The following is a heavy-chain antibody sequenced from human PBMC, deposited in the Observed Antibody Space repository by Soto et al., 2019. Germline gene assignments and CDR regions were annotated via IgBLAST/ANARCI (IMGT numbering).Heavy chain of an antibody. D-gene: IGHD6-13*01. J-gene: IGHJ6*02. Sequence: QPGGSLRLSCAASGFTFSSYGMHWVRQAPGKGLEWVAVIWYDGSNKYYADSVKGRFTISRDNSKNTLYLQMNSLRAEDTAVYYCARELIPGIAAAGSGYGMDVWGQGTTVTVSS. CDR3: ARELIPGIAAAGSGYGMDV. V-gene: IGHV3-33*01. CDR2: IWYDGSNK. CDR1: GFTFSSYG.